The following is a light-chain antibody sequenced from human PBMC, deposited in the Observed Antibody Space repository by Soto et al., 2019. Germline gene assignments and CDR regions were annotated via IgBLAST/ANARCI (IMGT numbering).Light chain of an antibody. CDR3: CSYGGSRPYV. V-gene: IGLV2-23*02. Sequence: QSVLAQPASVSGSPGQSITISCTGTDNDTGTYNLVSWYQQCPGTAPKVIIFDVSNRPSGVSSRFSGSKSGSTASLTISALQAEDEADYFCCSYGGSRPYVFGTGTKVTVL. CDR2: DVS. CDR1: DNDTGTYNL. J-gene: IGLJ1*01.